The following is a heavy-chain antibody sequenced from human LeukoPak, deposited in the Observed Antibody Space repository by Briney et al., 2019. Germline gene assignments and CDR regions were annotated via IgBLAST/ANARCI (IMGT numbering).Heavy chain of an antibody. D-gene: IGHD3-10*01. V-gene: IGHV3-66*02. Sequence: ETLSLTCTVSGGSISSSTYYWAWVRQAPGKGLEWVSVIYSGGSTYYADSVKGRFTISRDNSKNTLYLQMNSLRAEDTAVYYCAKGPYYYGSGSRDNWGQGTLVTVSS. J-gene: IGHJ4*02. CDR3: AKGPYYYGSGSRDN. CDR1: GGSISSSTYY. CDR2: IYSGGST.